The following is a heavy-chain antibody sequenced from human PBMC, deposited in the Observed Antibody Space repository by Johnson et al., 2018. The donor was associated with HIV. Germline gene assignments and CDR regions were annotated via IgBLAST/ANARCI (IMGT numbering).Heavy chain of an antibody. J-gene: IGHJ3*02. D-gene: IGHD6-13*01. CDR2: ISYDGGNK. Sequence: QMLLVESGGGLVQPGGSLRLSCVASGFTFSSYAMHWVRQAPGKGLEWVAVISYDGGNKYYADSVKGRFTISRDNSKNTLYLQMNSLRAGDTAVYYCARGQRSSWYPVNAFDIWGQGTMVTVSS. CDR3: ARGQRSSWYPVNAFDI. CDR1: GFTFSSYA. V-gene: IGHV3-30-3*01.